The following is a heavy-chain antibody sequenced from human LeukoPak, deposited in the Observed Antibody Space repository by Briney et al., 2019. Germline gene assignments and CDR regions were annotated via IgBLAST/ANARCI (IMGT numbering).Heavy chain of an antibody. D-gene: IGHD3-22*01. CDR1: GVTFSSYW. CDR3: AKAAEPHYYDSSGYVNY. Sequence: GGSLRLSCAASGVTFSSYWMSWVRQAPGKGLEWVSGISGSGGSTYYADSVKGRFTISRDNSKNTLYLQMNSLRAEDTAVYYCAKAAEPHYYDSSGYVNYWGQGTLVTVSS. CDR2: ISGSGGST. J-gene: IGHJ4*02. V-gene: IGHV3-23*01.